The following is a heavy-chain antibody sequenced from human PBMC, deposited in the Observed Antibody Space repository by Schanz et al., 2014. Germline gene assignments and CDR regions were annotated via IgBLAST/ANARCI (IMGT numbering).Heavy chain of an antibody. D-gene: IGHD3-22*01. CDR1: GYTFTNYA. CDR2: VIPMLGIT. V-gene: IGHV1-69*10. Sequence: QVQLVQSGSELKKPGASVKVSCKASGYTFTNYAINWVRQAPGQGLEWMGGVIPMLGITNYAERFQGRVTITADTSTAYMDLSSLRSDDTAVYYCARDIQYHYDTSGPVGAFDIWGQGTVVTVSS. J-gene: IGHJ3*02. CDR3: ARDIQYHYDTSGPVGAFDI.